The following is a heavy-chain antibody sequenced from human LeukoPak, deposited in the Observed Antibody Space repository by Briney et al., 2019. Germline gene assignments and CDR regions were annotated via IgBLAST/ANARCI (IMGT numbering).Heavy chain of an antibody. CDR3: AKDGSALWTIARPYYFDY. Sequence: GGSLRLSCAASGFTFSSYAMSWVRQAPGKGLEWVSVISGSGGSTYYADSVKGRFTISRDNSKNTLYVQMNSLRAEDTAVYYCAKDGSALWTIARPYYFDYWGQGTLVTVSS. CDR1: GFTFSSYA. CDR2: ISGSGGST. D-gene: IGHD5-24*01. V-gene: IGHV3-23*01. J-gene: IGHJ4*02.